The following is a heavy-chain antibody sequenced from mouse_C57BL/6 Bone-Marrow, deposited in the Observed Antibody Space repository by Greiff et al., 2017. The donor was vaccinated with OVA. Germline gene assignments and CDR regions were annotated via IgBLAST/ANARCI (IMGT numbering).Heavy chain of an antibody. V-gene: IGHV5-12*01. CDR2: ISNGGGST. CDR1: GFTFSDYY. J-gene: IGHJ2*01. CDR3: ARQPPAEGYFDY. Sequence: DVKLVESGGGLVQPGGSLKLSCAASGFTFSDYYMYWVRQTPEKRLEWVAYISNGGGSTYYPDTVKGRFTISRDNAKNTLYLQMSRLKSEDTAMYYCARQPPAEGYFDYWGQGTTLTVSS.